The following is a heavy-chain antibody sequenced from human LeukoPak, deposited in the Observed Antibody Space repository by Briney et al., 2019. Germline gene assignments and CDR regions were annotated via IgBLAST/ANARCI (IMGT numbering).Heavy chain of an antibody. J-gene: IGHJ4*02. D-gene: IGHD3-22*01. CDR3: AKTQGYYDC. CDR2: IGVGGTT. CDR1: GFTFSSYG. Sequence: GGSLRLSCAASGFTFSSYGMNWVRQAQGKGLEWVSGIGVGGTTYYADSVKGRFTISRDTSKNTLYLQMNSLRVEDTAVYYCAKTQGYYDCWGQGTLVTVSS. V-gene: IGHV3-23*01.